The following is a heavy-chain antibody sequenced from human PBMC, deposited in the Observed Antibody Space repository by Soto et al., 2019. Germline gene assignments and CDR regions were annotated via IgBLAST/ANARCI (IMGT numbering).Heavy chain of an antibody. CDR2: IYYSGST. Sequence: PSETLSLTCTVSGGSISSSSYYWGWIRQPPGKGLEWIGSIYYSGSTYYNPSLKSRVTISVDTSKNQFSLKLSSVTAADTAVYYCARLAGLPLYYYYGMDVWGQGTTVTVSS. V-gene: IGHV4-39*01. J-gene: IGHJ6*02. CDR1: GGSISSSSYY. D-gene: IGHD2-15*01. CDR3: ARLAGLPLYYYYGMDV.